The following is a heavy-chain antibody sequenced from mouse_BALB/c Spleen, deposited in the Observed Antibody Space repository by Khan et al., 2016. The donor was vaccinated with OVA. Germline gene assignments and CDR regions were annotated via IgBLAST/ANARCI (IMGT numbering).Heavy chain of an antibody. CDR1: GYSITSGYG. CDR3: ARPARIKY. V-gene: IGHV3-2*02. J-gene: IGHJ2*01. CDR2: ISYSGST. D-gene: IGHD1-2*01. Sequence: EVKLLESGPGLVKPSQSLSLTCTVTGYSITSGYGWNWIRQFPGNKLEWMGYISYSGSTNYNPSLKSRISITRDTSKNQFFLQLNSVTTENTATYYGARPARIKYWGKGTTLTVSS.